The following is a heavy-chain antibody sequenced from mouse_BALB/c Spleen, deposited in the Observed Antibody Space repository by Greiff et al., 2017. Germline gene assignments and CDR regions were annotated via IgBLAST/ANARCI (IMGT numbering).Heavy chain of an antibody. D-gene: IGHD2-14*01. Sequence: VQGVESGPGLVAPSQSLSITCTVSGFSLTSYGVHWVRQPPGKGLEWLGVIWAGGSTNYNSALMSRLSISKDNSKSQVFLKMNSLQTDDTAMYYCAREEVRRTSFDYWGQGTTLTVSS. J-gene: IGHJ2*01. CDR3: AREEVRRTSFDY. CDR1: GFSLTSYG. V-gene: IGHV2-9*02. CDR2: IWAGGST.